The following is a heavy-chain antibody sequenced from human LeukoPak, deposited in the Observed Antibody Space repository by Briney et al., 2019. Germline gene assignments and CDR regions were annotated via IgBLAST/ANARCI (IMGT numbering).Heavy chain of an antibody. Sequence: GGSLRLSCTASGFTFSSYGMHWVRQAPGKGLEWVAFIRYDGSNKFYADSVKGRFTISRDNSKNTLYLQMNSLRAEDTAVYYCAKTRPYYGSGSYYNGWYFDLWDRGTLVTVSS. CDR1: GFTFSSYG. J-gene: IGHJ2*01. V-gene: IGHV3-30*02. D-gene: IGHD3-10*01. CDR3: AKTRPYYGSGSYYNGWYFDL. CDR2: IRYDGSNK.